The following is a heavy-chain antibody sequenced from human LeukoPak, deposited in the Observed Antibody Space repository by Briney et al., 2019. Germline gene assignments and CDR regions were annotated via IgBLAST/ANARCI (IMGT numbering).Heavy chain of an antibody. CDR3: ARGAISSWYED. V-gene: IGHV3-66*01. D-gene: IGHD6-13*01. CDR1: AFTVSSSY. CDR2: LYSGGSI. J-gene: IGHJ4*02. Sequence: PGGSLRLSCAGSAFTVSSSYMSWVRQAPGKGLEWVSVLYSGGSIFYADSVKGRFPISRDISKNMLYLQMISLRADDTAVYYCARGAISSWYEDWGQGTLVTVSS.